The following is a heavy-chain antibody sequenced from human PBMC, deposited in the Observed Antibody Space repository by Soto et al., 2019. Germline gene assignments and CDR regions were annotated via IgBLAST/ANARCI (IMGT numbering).Heavy chain of an antibody. Sequence: GGSLRLSCAAPGFTFNTDGMHWVRQAPGKGLEWVAVISYDGSEKYYVDSVKGRFTISKDNSKNTLYLQMNSLRPEDTAVYYCAKSPNFYCSSPNCYKYYFDHWGQGTRVTVSS. J-gene: IGHJ4*02. V-gene: IGHV3-30*18. CDR1: GFTFNTDG. CDR2: ISYDGSEK. CDR3: AKSPNFYCSSPNCYKYYFDH. D-gene: IGHD2-2*02.